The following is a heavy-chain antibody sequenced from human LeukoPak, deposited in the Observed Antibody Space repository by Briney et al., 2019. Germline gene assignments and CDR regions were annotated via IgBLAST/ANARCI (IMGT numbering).Heavy chain of an antibody. Sequence: PGGSLRLSCAASGFTFSSYWMSWVRQAPGKGLEWVSGISGSGGSADYADSVKGRFTISRDNSKKTLYLLMNSLRAEDTALYYCAKDLWGFVEVAAILDYWGQGTLVTVSS. J-gene: IGHJ4*02. CDR2: ISGSGGSA. D-gene: IGHD2-15*01. V-gene: IGHV3-23*01. CDR3: AKDLWGFVEVAAILDY. CDR1: GFTFSSYW.